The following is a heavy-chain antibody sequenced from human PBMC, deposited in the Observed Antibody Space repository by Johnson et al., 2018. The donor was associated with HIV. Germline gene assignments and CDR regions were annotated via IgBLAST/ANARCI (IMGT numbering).Heavy chain of an antibody. CDR1: GFTFDDYA. CDR2: ISWNSGSI. V-gene: IGHV3-9*01. CDR3: ARTNSGSYYHPGAFDI. J-gene: IGHJ3*02. D-gene: IGHD3-10*01. Sequence: VQLVESGGGLVQPGRSLRLSCAASGFTFDDYAMHWVRQAPGKGLEWVSGISWNSGSIGYVDSVKGRFTISRDSSKNTLFLQMNSLRVEDTAIYYCARTNSGSYYHPGAFDIWGQGTMVTVSS.